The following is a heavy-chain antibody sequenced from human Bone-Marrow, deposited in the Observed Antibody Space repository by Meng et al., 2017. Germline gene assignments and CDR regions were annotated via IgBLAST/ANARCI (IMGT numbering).Heavy chain of an antibody. CDR3: ARDRIVSQAVFDY. CDR1: GYTFTSYA. Sequence: ASVKVSCKASGYTFTSYAMHWVRQAPGQRLEWMGWINAGNGNTKYLQKFQGRVTITRDTSASTAYMELSSLRSEDTAVYYCARDRIVSQAVFDYWGQGTLVTVSS. CDR2: INAGNGNT. V-gene: IGHV1-3*01. J-gene: IGHJ4*02. D-gene: IGHD5/OR15-5a*01.